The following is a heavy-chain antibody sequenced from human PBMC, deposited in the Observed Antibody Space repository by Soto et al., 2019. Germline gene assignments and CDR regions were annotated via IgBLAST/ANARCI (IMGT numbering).Heavy chain of an antibody. J-gene: IGHJ6*02. V-gene: IGHV1-69*01. CDR2: IIPIFGTA. D-gene: IGHD4-4*01. CDR1: GGTFSSYA. Sequence: QVQLVQSGAEVKKPGSSVKVSCKASGGTFSSYAISWVRQAPGQGLEWMGGIIPIFGTANYAQKFQGRVTITADESTSTAYMELSSLGSEDTAVYYCAREVGRLEVTSYYYYYGMDVWGQGTTDTVSS. CDR3: AREVGRLEVTSYYYYYGMDV.